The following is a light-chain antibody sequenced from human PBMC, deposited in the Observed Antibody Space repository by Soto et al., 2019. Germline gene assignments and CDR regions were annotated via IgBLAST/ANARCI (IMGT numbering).Light chain of an antibody. Sequence: EIVLTQSPGTLSVSPGESATLACRASQSVSSNYLAWYQQKPGQPPRLLLYGASSRATGIPDRFSGSGSGADFTLTILRLEPEDFAVYDCQQYSRLPRTFGQGTRVDIK. J-gene: IGKJ1*01. CDR2: GAS. V-gene: IGKV3-20*01. CDR3: QQYSRLPRT. CDR1: QSVSSNY.